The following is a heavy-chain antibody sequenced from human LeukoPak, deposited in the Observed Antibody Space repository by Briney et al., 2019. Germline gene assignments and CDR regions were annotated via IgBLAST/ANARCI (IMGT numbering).Heavy chain of an antibody. CDR1: GLTFSSYW. J-gene: IGHJ4*02. CDR3: ARGGGYNHDYDY. CDR2: INSDGSST. Sequence: VGSLRLSCAASGLTFSSYWMHWVRQAPREGLVWVSRINSDGSSTSYADSVNRPVTISRDHAKHTLYLQMNRLRAEDTAVYYCARGGGYNHDYDYWGQGTLVTVSS. V-gene: IGHV3-74*01. D-gene: IGHD1-14*01.